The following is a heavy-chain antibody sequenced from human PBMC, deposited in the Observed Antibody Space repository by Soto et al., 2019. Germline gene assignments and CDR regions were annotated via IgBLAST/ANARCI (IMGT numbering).Heavy chain of an antibody. D-gene: IGHD6-25*01. CDR1: GASISSTNYY. J-gene: IGHJ5*02. V-gene: IGHV4-39*01. CDR2: NYYTGNT. Sequence: ETLSLTCTVSGASISSTNYYWGWIRQPPGKGLEWIGANYYTGNTYYNSSLESRVTISIDTSKNQFSLRLNSMTAADTAVYYCARSYSTGSIPNWFDPWGQGTLVTVSS. CDR3: ARSYSTGSIPNWFDP.